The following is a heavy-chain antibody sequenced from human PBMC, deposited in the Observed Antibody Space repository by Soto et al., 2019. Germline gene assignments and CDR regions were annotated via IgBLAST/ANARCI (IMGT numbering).Heavy chain of an antibody. V-gene: IGHV3-7*04. J-gene: IGHJ6*02. D-gene: IGHD5-18*01. CDR1: GFTFSSYW. CDR2: IKQDGSEK. Sequence: EVQLVESGGGLVQPGGSLRLSCAASGFTFSSYWMSWVRQAPGKGLEWVANIKQDGSEKYYVDSVKGRFTISRDNAKNSLYLQMNSLRAEDTAVYYCARDDTAMVTAAYYYGMDVWGQGTTVTVSS. CDR3: ARDDTAMVTAAYYYGMDV.